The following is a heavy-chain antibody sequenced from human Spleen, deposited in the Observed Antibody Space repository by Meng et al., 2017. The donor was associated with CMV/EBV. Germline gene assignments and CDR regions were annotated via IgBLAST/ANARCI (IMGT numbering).Heavy chain of an antibody. D-gene: IGHD6-13*01. CDR2: INHSGST. CDR1: GVSFSGFY. Sequence: ESLKISCDVYGVSFSGFYWNWIRQPPGKGLEWIGEINHSGSTKYNSSLESRVTISVDTSKKQFSLKLYSVTATDTAVYYCARGGSSWYYFDFWGQGKMVTVSS. J-gene: IGHJ4*02. V-gene: IGHV4-34*01. CDR3: ARGGSSWYYFDF.